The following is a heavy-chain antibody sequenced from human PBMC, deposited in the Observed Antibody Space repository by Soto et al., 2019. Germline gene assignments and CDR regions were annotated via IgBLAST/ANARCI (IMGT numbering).Heavy chain of an antibody. J-gene: IGHJ6*02. Sequence: GGSLRLSCAASGFTFSSYSMNWVRQAPGKGLEWVSSISSSSSYIYYADSVEGRFTISRDNAKNSLYLQMNSLRAEDTAVYYCARVPGIAAAGNYYGMDVWGQGTTVTVSS. V-gene: IGHV3-21*01. CDR2: ISSSSSYI. CDR3: ARVPGIAAAGNYYGMDV. D-gene: IGHD6-13*01. CDR1: GFTFSSYS.